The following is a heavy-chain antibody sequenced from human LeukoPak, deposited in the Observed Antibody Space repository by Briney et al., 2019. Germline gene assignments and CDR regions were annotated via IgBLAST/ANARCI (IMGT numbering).Heavy chain of an antibody. Sequence: TSETLSLTCTVSGGSISSSSYSWGWIRQPPGKGLEWIGSIYYSGSTNYNPSLKSRVTISVDTSKNQFSLKLSSVTAADTAVYYCARGFGSSRKAPPSFDYWGQGTLVTVSS. CDR1: GGSISSSSYS. D-gene: IGHD3-10*01. CDR3: ARGFGSSRKAPPSFDY. V-gene: IGHV4-39*07. CDR2: IYYSGST. J-gene: IGHJ4*02.